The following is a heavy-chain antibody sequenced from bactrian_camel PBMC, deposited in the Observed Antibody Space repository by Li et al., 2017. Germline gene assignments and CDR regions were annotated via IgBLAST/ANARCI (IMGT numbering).Heavy chain of an antibody. CDR1: GLTVSTYC. J-gene: IGHJ7*01. V-gene: IGHV3S67*01. D-gene: IGHD6*01. Sequence: LGLSCAGSGLTVSTYCMAWYRQMPGKEREVVAAIDDVGSTSYANSVKGRFTISRDNAKKTLDLQMNNLKPEDAGTYYCAVAIRGMYGASWFCHNRDGIDYWGEGTQVTVS. CDR2: IDDVGST.